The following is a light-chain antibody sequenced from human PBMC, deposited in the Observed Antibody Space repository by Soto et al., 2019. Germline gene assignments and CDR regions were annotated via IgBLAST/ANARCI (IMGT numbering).Light chain of an antibody. J-gene: IGKJ1*01. CDR1: QSVTIY. CDR2: DAS. Sequence: EIVLTQSPGTLSLSPGERVALSCRASQSVTIYLAWYQKKPGQAPRLLIYDASNRATGIPARFSGSGSGTDFTLTISSLEPEDFAVYYCQQRSNWPPWTFGQGTKVEIK. CDR3: QQRSNWPPWT. V-gene: IGKV3-11*01.